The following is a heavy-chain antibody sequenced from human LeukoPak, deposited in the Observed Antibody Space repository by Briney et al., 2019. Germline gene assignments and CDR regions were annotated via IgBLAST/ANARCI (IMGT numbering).Heavy chain of an antibody. D-gene: IGHD2-15*01. CDR3: ATVRDIVVGGGPYYFDY. J-gene: IGHJ4*02. V-gene: IGHV1-2*02. CDR2: INPHNGDT. CDR1: GYTFIGYY. Sequence: ASVKVSCKASGYTFIGYYLHWVRQAPEQGLEWMGWINPHNGDTNYAQKFQGRVTMTRDTSITTAYMDLSRLKSDDTAVYYCATVRDIVVGGGPYYFDYWGQGTLVTVSS.